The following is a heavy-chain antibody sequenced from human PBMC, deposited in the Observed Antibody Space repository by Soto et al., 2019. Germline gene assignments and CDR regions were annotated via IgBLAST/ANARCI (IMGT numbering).Heavy chain of an antibody. CDR3: ARDLEVATIQGGLGYYYYYMDV. CDR1: GFTVSSNY. CDR2: IYSGGST. V-gene: IGHV3-66*01. J-gene: IGHJ6*03. Sequence: GGSLRLSCAASGFTVSSNYMSWVRQAPGKGLEWVSVIYSGGSTYYADSVKGRFTISRDNSKNTRYLQMNSLRAEDTAVYYCARDLEVATIQGGLGYYYYYMDVWGKGTTVTVSS. D-gene: IGHD5-12*01.